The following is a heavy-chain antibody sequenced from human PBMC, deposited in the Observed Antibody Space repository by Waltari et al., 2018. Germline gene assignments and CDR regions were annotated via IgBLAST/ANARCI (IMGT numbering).Heavy chain of an antibody. Sequence: EVQLVESGGGLVKPGGSLRRSCAASGFTFSSYSMNWVRQAPGKGLEWGSSISSSSMYIYYADSVKGRFTISRDNAKNSLSLQMNSLRAEDTAVYYCARWSAAAGTRAKELWGQGTLVTVSS. J-gene: IGHJ4*02. CDR1: GFTFSSYS. CDR2: ISSSSMYI. CDR3: ARWSAAAGTRAKEL. V-gene: IGHV3-21*01. D-gene: IGHD6-13*01.